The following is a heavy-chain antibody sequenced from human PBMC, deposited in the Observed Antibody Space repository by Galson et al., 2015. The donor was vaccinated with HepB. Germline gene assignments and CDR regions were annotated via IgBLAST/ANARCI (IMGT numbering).Heavy chain of an antibody. D-gene: IGHD6-13*01. CDR1: GYTFTSYG. Sequence: SCKASGYTFTSYGISWVRQATGQGLEWMGWMNPNSGNTGYAQKFQGRVTMTRNTSISTAYMELSSLRSEDTAVYYCARVPAIAGLPDYWGQGTLVTVSS. CDR2: MNPNSGNT. CDR3: ARVPAIAGLPDY. J-gene: IGHJ4*02. V-gene: IGHV1-8*02.